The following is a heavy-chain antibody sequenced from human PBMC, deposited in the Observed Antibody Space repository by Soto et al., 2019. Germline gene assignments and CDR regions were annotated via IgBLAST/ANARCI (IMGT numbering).Heavy chain of an antibody. D-gene: IGHD1-26*01. CDR3: ARSTGSYSYYRMDV. V-gene: IGHV1-2*02. CDR1: GYTLTDYY. CDR2: INPKNGDT. J-gene: IGHJ6*02. Sequence: ASVKVSCKASGYTLTDYYMHWVRQAPGQGLEWMGWINPKNGDTNSAQKFRGRVTMTRDTSISTAYLELSSLRSDDTAVYYCARSTGSYSYYRMDVWGQGTTVTVSS.